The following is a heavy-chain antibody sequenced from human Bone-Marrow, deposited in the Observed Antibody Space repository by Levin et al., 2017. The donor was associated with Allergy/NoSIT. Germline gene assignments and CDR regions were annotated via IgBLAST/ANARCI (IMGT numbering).Heavy chain of an antibody. CDR2: INSNGIT. CDR1: GESFSGYF. D-gene: IGHD2-21*01. Sequence: PSETLSLTCAVNGESFSGYFWTWILQSLGGVLEWIGQINSNGITTYNPSLERRVILSVDPTKKQFPLKLTYLTAADTAVYFCASGEEVTYPYYPDYWGQGTLVTVS. J-gene: IGHJ4*02. CDR3: ASGEEVTYPYYPDY. V-gene: IGHV4-34*01.